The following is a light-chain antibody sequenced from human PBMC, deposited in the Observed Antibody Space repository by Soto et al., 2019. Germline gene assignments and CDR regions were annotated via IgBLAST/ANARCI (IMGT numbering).Light chain of an antibody. CDR3: QQSYSTPKT. CDR2: AAS. V-gene: IGKV1-39*01. Sequence: DIQMTQSPSSLSASVVDRVTLTCRASQNINNYLNWYQQKPVKAPKLLIYAASILLSGVPSRFSGSGSGTDFTLTISSLQPDDFSTYYCQQSYSTPKTFGQGTKVDI. J-gene: IGKJ1*01. CDR1: QNINNY.